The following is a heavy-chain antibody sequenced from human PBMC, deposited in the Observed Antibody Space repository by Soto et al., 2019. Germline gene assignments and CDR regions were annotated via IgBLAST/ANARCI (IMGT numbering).Heavy chain of an antibody. CDR1: GGTFSSYA. Sequence: ASVKVSCKASGGTFSSYAISWVRQAPGQGLEWMGGIIPIFGTANYAQKFQGRVTITADESTSTAYMELSSLRSEDTAVYYCARIADIVLVPAAARDAYYYYGMDVWGQGTTVTVSS. J-gene: IGHJ6*02. CDR3: ARIADIVLVPAAARDAYYYYGMDV. CDR2: IIPIFGTA. D-gene: IGHD2-2*01. V-gene: IGHV1-69*13.